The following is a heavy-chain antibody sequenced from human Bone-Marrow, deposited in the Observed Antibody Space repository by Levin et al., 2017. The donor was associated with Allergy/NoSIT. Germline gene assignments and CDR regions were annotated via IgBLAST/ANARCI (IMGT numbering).Heavy chain of an antibody. CDR2: IKQDGSEK. CDR3: ARDLVASFYFDY. J-gene: IGHJ4*02. V-gene: IGHV3-7*01. D-gene: IGHD5-12*01. CDR1: GFTFSTYW. Sequence: SCAASGFTFSTYWMSWVRQAPGKGLEWVANIKQDGSEKYYIDSVRGRFTISRDNAKNSLYLQMNSLRAEDTAVYYCARDLVASFYFDYWGQGALVTVSS.